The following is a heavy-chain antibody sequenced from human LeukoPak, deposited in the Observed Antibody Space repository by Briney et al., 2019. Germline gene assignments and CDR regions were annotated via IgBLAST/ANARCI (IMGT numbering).Heavy chain of an antibody. J-gene: IGHJ5*02. D-gene: IGHD1-26*01. CDR2: IYYTGST. V-gene: IGHV4-59*01. CDR3: ARGGNYWPPWWFDP. CDR1: GGSISTYY. Sequence: PSETLSLTCTVSGGSISTYYWSWIRQPPGKGLEWIGYIYYTGSTSYNPSLKSRVTMSLDASKNQFSLVLNSLTPADTAVYSCARGGNYWPPWWFDPCGRGTLVTASS.